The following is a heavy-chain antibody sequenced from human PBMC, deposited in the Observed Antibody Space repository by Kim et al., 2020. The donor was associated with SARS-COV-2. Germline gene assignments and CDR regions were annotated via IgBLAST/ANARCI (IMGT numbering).Heavy chain of an antibody. D-gene: IGHD5-12*01. CDR1: GFTFSTYA. Sequence: GGSLRLSCSASGFTFSTYAMNWVRQAPGKGLEWVSGISHSGGRTDYADSVKGRFAISRDNSKNTLYLQVNSLRAEDTALYYCAKEFVEMATLYYFDSWGQGTLVTVSS. CDR2: ISHSGGRT. J-gene: IGHJ4*02. V-gene: IGHV3-23*01. CDR3: AKEFVEMATLYYFDS.